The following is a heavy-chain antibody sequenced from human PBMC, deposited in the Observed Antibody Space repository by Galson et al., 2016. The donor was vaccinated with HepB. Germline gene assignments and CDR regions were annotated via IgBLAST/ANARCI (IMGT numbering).Heavy chain of an antibody. V-gene: IGHV3-30*19. CDR1: GFTFSSYG. Sequence: SLRLSCAASGFTFSSYGMHWVRQAPGKGLEWVAAITSAGDKQYYTDSVRGRFTISRDNSNNMMYLQMNRLRPEDTSVYYCARDAMGRGSGSYSAFDYWGQGTLVTVSS. CDR2: ITSAGDKQ. D-gene: IGHD1-26*01. J-gene: IGHJ4*02. CDR3: ARDAMGRGSGSYSAFDY.